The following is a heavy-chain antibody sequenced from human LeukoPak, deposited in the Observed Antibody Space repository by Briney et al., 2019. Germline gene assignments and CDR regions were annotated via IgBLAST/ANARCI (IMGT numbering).Heavy chain of an antibody. Sequence: GGSLRLSCAASGFTFRDYTINWVRQAPGKGLEWVSAISKSGTYIKYADSVKGRFTVSRDNAKNSLFLQMNSLRVEDTAVYFCARATTTVVTYFDYWGQGTLVTVSS. V-gene: IGHV3-21*01. D-gene: IGHD4-23*01. CDR2: ISKSGTYI. CDR1: GFTFRDYT. J-gene: IGHJ4*02. CDR3: ARATTTVVTYFDY.